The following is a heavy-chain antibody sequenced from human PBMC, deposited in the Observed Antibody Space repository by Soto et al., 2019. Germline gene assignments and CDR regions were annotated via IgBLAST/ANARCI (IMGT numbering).Heavy chain of an antibody. V-gene: IGHV3-66*01. D-gene: IGHD2-2*01. CDR1: GFTFSSYW. CDR2: IYSGGST. CDR3: ARDRDFYCSSTSCYARAYAMDV. Sequence: GGSLRLSCAASGFTFSSYWMHWVRQAPGKGLEWVSVIYSGGSTYYADSVKGRFTISRDNSKNTLYLQMNSLRAEDTAVYYCARDRDFYCSSTSCYARAYAMDVWGQGTTVTVSS. J-gene: IGHJ6*02.